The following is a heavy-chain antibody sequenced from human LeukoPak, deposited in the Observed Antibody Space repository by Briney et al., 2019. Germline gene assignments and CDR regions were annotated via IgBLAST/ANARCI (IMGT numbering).Heavy chain of an antibody. D-gene: IGHD2-2*01. Sequence: GGSLRLSCAASGFTFISYEMNSVRQAPGKGLEWVSYISSSDSAIYYADSVKGRFTISRDNAKNSLYLQMNSLRAEDTAIYYCARVSGEYCSSTTCYGAAFDFWGQGTMVTVSS. CDR2: ISSSDSAI. J-gene: IGHJ3*01. V-gene: IGHV3-48*03. CDR3: ARVSGEYCSSTTCYGAAFDF. CDR1: GFTFISYE.